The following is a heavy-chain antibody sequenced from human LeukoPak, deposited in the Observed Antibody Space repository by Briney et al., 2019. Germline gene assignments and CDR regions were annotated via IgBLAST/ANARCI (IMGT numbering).Heavy chain of an antibody. Sequence: PGGSLRLSCAASGFTFSSYAMSWVRQAPGKGLEWVSGISGSSGNTYHADSVKGRFTISRDNSKNTLYLQVNSLRAEDTAVYYCATKGRNYDFWSGSSNFDYWGQGTLVTVSS. CDR1: GFTFSSYA. J-gene: IGHJ4*02. V-gene: IGHV3-23*01. CDR2: ISGSSGNT. CDR3: ATKGRNYDFWSGSSNFDY. D-gene: IGHD3-3*01.